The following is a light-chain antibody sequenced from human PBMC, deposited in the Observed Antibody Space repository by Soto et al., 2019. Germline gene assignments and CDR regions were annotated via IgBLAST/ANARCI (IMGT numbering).Light chain of an antibody. CDR3: SSYTSSNTPVI. CDR2: VVS. V-gene: IGLV2-14*03. CDR1: SSDVSVYNY. J-gene: IGLJ2*01. Sequence: QSVLTQPASVSGSPGQSITISCTGTSSDVSVYNYVSWYQQHPGKAPKLMLYVVSYRPSGVSERFSGSKSGNTASLTISGLQAEDEAEYHCSSYTSSNTPVIFGGGTKLTVL.